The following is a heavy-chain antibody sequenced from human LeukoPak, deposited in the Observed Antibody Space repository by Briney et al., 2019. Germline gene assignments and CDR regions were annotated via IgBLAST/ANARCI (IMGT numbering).Heavy chain of an antibody. D-gene: IGHD6-13*01. J-gene: IGHJ2*01. CDR3: ARVYYSSSYDYWYFDL. Sequence: SPSETLSLTCNVSGTSIKTYYWSWIRQPPGKGLEWIGYIFDRGTTNYNPSLKSRVTISVDTSKNQFSLKLSSVTAADTAVYYCARVYYSSSYDYWYFDLWGRGTLVTVSS. CDR2: IFDRGTT. V-gene: IGHV4-59*01. CDR1: GTSIKTYY.